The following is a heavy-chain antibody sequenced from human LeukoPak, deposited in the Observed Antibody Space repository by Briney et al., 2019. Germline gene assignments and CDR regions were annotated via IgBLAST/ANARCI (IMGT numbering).Heavy chain of an antibody. D-gene: IGHD1-26*01. Sequence: GGSLRLSCAASGFTFSNYAMHWVRQAPGKGLEWVAVIWYDGSNKYYADSVKGRFTISRDNSKNTLYLQMNSLRAEDTAVYYCTFVGTSTTVYWGQGTLVTVSS. V-gene: IGHV3-33*08. CDR2: IWYDGSNK. J-gene: IGHJ4*02. CDR1: GFTFSNYA. CDR3: TFVGTSTTVY.